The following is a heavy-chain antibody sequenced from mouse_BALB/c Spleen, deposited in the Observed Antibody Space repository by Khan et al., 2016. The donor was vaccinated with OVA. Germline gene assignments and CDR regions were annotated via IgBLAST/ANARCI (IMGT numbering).Heavy chain of an antibody. V-gene: IGHV3-5*02. J-gene: IGHJ2*01. Sequence: EVQLQESGPGLVKPSQTVSLTCTVTGISITTGNYRWSWIRHFPGNKLEWIGYLYYSGTTTYNPSLTSRTTITREPSKNRFFMEMNSLTTEDTATYYWTRDRGGFDSYYLDYWGQGTAHTVSS. CDR1: GISITTGNYR. D-gene: IGHD1-1*02. CDR3: TRDRGGFDSYYLDY. CDR2: LYYSGTT.